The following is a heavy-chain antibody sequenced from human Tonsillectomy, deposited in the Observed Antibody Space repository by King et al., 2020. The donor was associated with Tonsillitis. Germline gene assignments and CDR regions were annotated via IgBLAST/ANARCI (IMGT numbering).Heavy chain of an antibody. CDR1: GGSISSTSFY. Sequence: QLQESGPGLVKPSETLSLTCTVSGGSISSTSFYWGWIRQPPGKGLEGIGSILYSGSTYYDPSLKSRVTISVDTSKNQFSLKLSSVTAADTAVYYCARHRLLNWFDRWGKGTLVTVSS. CDR3: ARHRLLNWFDR. CDR2: ILYSGST. V-gene: IGHV4-39*01. D-gene: IGHD2/OR15-2a*01. J-gene: IGHJ5*02.